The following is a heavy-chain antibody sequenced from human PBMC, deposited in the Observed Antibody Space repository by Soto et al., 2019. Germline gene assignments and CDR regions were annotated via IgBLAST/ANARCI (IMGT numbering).Heavy chain of an antibody. CDR3: ARHPERIAEIGWFDP. J-gene: IGHJ5*02. V-gene: IGHV3-48*01. D-gene: IGHD6-13*01. CDR1: GFTFSSYA. Sequence: GGSLRLSCAASGFTFSSYAMHWVRQAPGKGLEWVSGINWNSGSTGYADSVKGRFTISRDNAKNSLYLQMNSLRAEDTAVYYCARHPERIAEIGWFDPWGQGTLVTVSS. CDR2: INWNSGST.